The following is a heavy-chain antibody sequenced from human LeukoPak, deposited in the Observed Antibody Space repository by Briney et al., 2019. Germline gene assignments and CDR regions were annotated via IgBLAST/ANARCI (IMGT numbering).Heavy chain of an antibody. CDR2: ISYDGSNK. CDR1: GFTFSSCA. J-gene: IGHJ6*02. V-gene: IGHV3-30-3*01. D-gene: IGHD3-22*01. Sequence: GGSLRLSCAASGFTFSSCAMHWVRQAPGKGLEWVAVISYDGSNKYYADSVKGRFTISRDNSKNTLYLQMNSLRAEDTAVYYCARQDTYYYDSSGSGMDVWGQGTTVTVSS. CDR3: ARQDTYYYDSSGSGMDV.